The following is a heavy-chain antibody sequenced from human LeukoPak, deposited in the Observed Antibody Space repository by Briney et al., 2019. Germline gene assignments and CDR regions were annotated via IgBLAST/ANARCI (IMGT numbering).Heavy chain of an antibody. CDR3: ARANRRCTSPSCSDAFDI. CDR2: IYFSGNT. D-gene: IGHD2-2*01. V-gene: IGHV4-31*03. Sequence: SQTLSLTCTVSGGSISSGGDYWSWIRHHPGKGLEWIGYIYFSGNTYYNPSLKSRLTISVDTSKNQFSLNLNSVTAADTAVYYCARANRRCTSPSCSDAFDIWRQGTTVTVSP. J-gene: IGHJ3*02. CDR1: GGSISSGGDY.